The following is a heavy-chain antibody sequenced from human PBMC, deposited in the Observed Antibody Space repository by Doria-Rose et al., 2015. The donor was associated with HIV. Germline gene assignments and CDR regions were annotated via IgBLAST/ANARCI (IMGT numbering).Heavy chain of an antibody. D-gene: IGHD3-22*01. CDR1: GFTFSRYS. V-gene: IGHV3-21*03. J-gene: IGHJ4*02. CDR3: ARDHYDSGGYYRN. CDR2: ISSSSEYI. Sequence: SGGGLFKPGGPLSLPCAASGFTFSRYSMNWVRQAPGKGLEWVSSISSSSEYIYYVDSVQGRFTISRDNAKNSVYLQMNSLRTEDTAVYYCARDHYDSGGYYRNWGQGTLVTVSS.